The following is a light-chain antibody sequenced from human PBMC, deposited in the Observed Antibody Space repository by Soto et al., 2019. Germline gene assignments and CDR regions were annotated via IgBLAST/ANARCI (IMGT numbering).Light chain of an antibody. CDR2: DVS. J-gene: IGLJ1*01. CDR1: SSDVGGYNY. CDR3: SSYSGTNYHYV. V-gene: IGLV2-14*01. Sequence: QSALTQPASVSGSPGQSITISCTGTSSDVGGYNYVSWYQQHPGKAPKLMIYDVSNRPSGVSNRFSGSKSGNTASLTISGLQADDEADYYCSSYSGTNYHYVFGTGTKVTV.